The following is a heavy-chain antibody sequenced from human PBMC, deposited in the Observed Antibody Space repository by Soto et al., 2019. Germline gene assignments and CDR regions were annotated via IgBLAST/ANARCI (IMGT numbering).Heavy chain of an antibody. V-gene: IGHV1-69*13. Sequence: WASVKVSCKASGGTFSSYAISWVRQAPGQGLEWMGGIIPIFGTANYAQKFQGRVTITADESTSTAYMELSSLRSEDTAVYYCARVVIVLMVYARYNWFDPWGQGTLVTVSS. CDR3: ARVVIVLMVYARYNWFDP. CDR2: IIPIFGTA. D-gene: IGHD2-8*01. CDR1: GGTFSSYA. J-gene: IGHJ5*02.